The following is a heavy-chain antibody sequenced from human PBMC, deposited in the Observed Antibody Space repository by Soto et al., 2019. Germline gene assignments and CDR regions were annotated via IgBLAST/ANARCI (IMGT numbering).Heavy chain of an antibody. Sequence: ASVKVSCKTSGYSFTTFGVSWVRQAPGQGLQWMGWISPNSGSTKYAENFQVRVTMTTDTSTTTAYMELRSLRSDDTAVYYCALLSAVNDPDYFEHWGPGTRVTVSS. D-gene: IGHD1-1*01. CDR1: GYSFTTFG. J-gene: IGHJ4*02. CDR2: ISPNSGST. V-gene: IGHV1-18*01. CDR3: ALLSAVNDPDYFEH.